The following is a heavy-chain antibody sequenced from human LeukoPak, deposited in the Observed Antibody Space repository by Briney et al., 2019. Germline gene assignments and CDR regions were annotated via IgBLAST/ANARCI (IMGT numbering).Heavy chain of an antibody. CDR3: AKDMRWELQRGTNFDY. CDR2: IKQDGSEK. CDR1: GGSISSSSYY. D-gene: IGHD1-26*01. V-gene: IGHV3-7*03. Sequence: ETLSLTCTVSGGSISSSSYYWGWVRQAPGKGLEWVANIKQDGSEKYYVDSVKGRFTISRDNAKNSLYLQMNSLRAEDTALYYCAKDMRWELQRGTNFDYWGQGTLVTVSS. J-gene: IGHJ4*02.